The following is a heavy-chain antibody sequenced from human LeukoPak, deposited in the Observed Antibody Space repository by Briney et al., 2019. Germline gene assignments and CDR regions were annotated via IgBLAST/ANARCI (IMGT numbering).Heavy chain of an antibody. CDR1: GGSFSGYY. D-gene: IGHD5-24*01. CDR2: INHSGST. J-gene: IGHJ4*02. Sequence: SETLSLTCAVYGGSFSGYYWSWIRQPPGKGLEWIGEINHSGSTNYNPSLKSRVTISVDTSKNQFSLKLSSVTAADTAVYYCARDGRWLQFIYWGQGTLVTVSS. V-gene: IGHV4-34*01. CDR3: ARDGRWLQFIY.